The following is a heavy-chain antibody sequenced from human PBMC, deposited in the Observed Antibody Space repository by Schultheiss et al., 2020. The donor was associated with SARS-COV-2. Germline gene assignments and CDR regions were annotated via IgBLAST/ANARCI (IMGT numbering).Heavy chain of an antibody. CDR3: ARGQWELLSSAPYSYPHI. Sequence: ASVKVSCKASGYTFTTYAMHWVRQAPGQGLEWMGWINARNGNTKYSQKFQDRVTITRDTSATSAYMELSSLRSEDTAVYYCARGQWELLSSAPYSYPHIWGQGTMVTVSS. D-gene: IGHD1-26*01. J-gene: IGHJ3*02. CDR2: INARNGNT. CDR1: GYTFTTYA. V-gene: IGHV1-3*01.